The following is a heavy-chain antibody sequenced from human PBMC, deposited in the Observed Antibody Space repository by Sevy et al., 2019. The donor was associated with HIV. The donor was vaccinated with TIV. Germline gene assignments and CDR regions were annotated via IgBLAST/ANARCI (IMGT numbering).Heavy chain of an antibody. Sequence: GGSLRLSCAASGFTVSSNYMSWVRQAPGKGLEWVSVIYSGGSTYYADSVKGRFTISRDNSKNTLYLQMNSLRAEDTAVYYCAMAADTAMVYFDYWGQRTLVTVSS. J-gene: IGHJ4*02. D-gene: IGHD5-18*01. V-gene: IGHV3-53*01. CDR1: GFTVSSNY. CDR2: IYSGGST. CDR3: AMAADTAMVYFDY.